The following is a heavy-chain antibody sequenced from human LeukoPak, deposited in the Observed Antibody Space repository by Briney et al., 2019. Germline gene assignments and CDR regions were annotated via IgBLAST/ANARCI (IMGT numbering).Heavy chain of an antibody. D-gene: IGHD1-26*01. V-gene: IGHV4-4*07. CDR1: GASIINYH. Sequence: PSETLSLTCTVSGASIINYHLSWVRQPAGKGLEWIGRLYNTGSTNYNPSLQSRVTISVDTSKNQFSLKLSSVTAADTAVYYCARPEVGASDAFDIWGQGTMVTVSS. CDR3: ARPEVGASDAFDI. J-gene: IGHJ3*02. CDR2: LYNTGST.